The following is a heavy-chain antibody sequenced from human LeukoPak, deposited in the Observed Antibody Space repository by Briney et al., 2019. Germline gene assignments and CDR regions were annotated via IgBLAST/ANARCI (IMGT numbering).Heavy chain of an antibody. Sequence: SETLSLPCTVSGGSISSYYWSWIRQPPGKGLEWIGYIYYSGSTNYNPSLKSRVTISVDTSKNQFSLKLSSVTAADTAVYCCARAGQQLSLGWFDPWGQGTLVTVSS. D-gene: IGHD6-13*01. CDR3: ARAGQQLSLGWFDP. CDR1: GGSISSYY. J-gene: IGHJ5*02. V-gene: IGHV4-59*01. CDR2: IYYSGST.